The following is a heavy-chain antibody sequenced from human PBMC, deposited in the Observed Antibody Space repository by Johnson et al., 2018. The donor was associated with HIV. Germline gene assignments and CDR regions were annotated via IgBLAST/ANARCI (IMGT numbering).Heavy chain of an antibody. Sequence: VQLVESGGGLVQPGGSLRLSCAASGFTFSSSAMRWVRQAPGKGLEWVSAIRGSGGSTYSADPVQGRVTITRASATTKQYLQLKHLRAEAQAVTSITITRDKSDHKLYLQMKSSSAKTTDIAFCATPRIPTDRAFDIWGQGTMVTVSS. CDR1: GFTFSSSA. D-gene: IGHD6-13*01. CDR2: IRGSGGST. J-gene: IGHJ3*02. CDR3: TITRDKSDHKLYLQMKSSSAKTTDIAFCATPRIPTDRAFDI. V-gene: IGHV3-23*04.